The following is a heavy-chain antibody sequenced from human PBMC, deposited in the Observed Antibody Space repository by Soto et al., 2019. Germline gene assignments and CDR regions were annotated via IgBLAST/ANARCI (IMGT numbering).Heavy chain of an antibody. J-gene: IGHJ4*02. CDR1: GFTFSSYS. V-gene: IGHV3-21*01. Sequence: EVQLVESGGGLVKPGGSLRLSCAASGFTFSSYSMNWVRQAPGKGLEWVSSISSSSSYIYYADSVKGRFTISRENAKNSLYLQINSLRAEDTAVYYCARDGIVVVVEGYYFDYWGQGTLVTVSS. CDR2: ISSSSSYI. D-gene: IGHD2-15*01. CDR3: ARDGIVVVVEGYYFDY.